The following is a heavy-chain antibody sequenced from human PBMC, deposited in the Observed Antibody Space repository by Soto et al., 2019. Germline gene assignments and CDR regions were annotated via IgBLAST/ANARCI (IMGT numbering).Heavy chain of an antibody. CDR3: AKDLQAYGDYNYYYYGMDV. Sequence: QVQLVESGGGVVQPGGSLRLSCTASGFTFTTFGIHWVRQAPGKGLEWVALISYDGHNKYYSDSVKGRFTISRDNYKNTLSLKMNSLRAEDKAVYYCAKDLQAYGDYNYYYYGMDVWGQGTTVSVSS. CDR2: ISYDGHNK. D-gene: IGHD4-17*01. CDR1: GFTFTTFG. J-gene: IGHJ6*02. V-gene: IGHV3-30*18.